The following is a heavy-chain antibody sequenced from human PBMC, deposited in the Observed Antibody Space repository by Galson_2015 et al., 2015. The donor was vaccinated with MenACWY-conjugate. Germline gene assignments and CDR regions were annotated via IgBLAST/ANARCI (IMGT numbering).Heavy chain of an antibody. J-gene: IGHJ6*02. D-gene: IGHD3-3*01. CDR3: ARALFGIFGDTYYYGMDV. Sequence: SVKVSCKASGYTFTSYGISWVRQSPGQGLEWMGWISAYNGNTNYAQKLQGRVTMTTDTSASTAYMELRSLRSDDTAVYYCARALFGIFGDTYYYGMDVWGQGTTVPVSS. V-gene: IGHV1-18*04. CDR2: ISAYNGNT. CDR1: GYTFTSYG.